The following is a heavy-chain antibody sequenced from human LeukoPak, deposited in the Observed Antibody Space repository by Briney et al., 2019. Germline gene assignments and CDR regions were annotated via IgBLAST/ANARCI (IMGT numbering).Heavy chain of an antibody. J-gene: IGHJ6*03. CDR3: ASSTDYYYYYMDV. CDR1: GGTFSSYA. D-gene: IGHD1-14*01. CDR2: IIPIFGTA. V-gene: IGHV1-69*05. Sequence: VASVKVSCTASGGTFSSYAISWVRQAPGQGLEWMGGIIPIFGTANYAQKFQGRVTITTDESTSTAYMELSSLRSEDTAVYYCASSTDYYYYYMDVWGKGTTVTVSS.